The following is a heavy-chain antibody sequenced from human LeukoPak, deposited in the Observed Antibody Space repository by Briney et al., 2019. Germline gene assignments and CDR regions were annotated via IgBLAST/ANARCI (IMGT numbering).Heavy chain of an antibody. V-gene: IGHV3-21*01. CDR2: ISSSSSYI. CDR3: ARDSGAEGNSSSDYYYYYMDV. D-gene: IGHD6-6*01. J-gene: IGHJ6*03. Sequence: GGSLRLSCAASGFTFSSYSMNWVRQAPGKGLEWVSSISSSSSYIYYADSVKGRFTISRDNAKNSLYLQMNSLRAEDTAVYYCARDSGAEGNSSSDYYYYYMDVWGKGTTVTVSS. CDR1: GFTFSSYS.